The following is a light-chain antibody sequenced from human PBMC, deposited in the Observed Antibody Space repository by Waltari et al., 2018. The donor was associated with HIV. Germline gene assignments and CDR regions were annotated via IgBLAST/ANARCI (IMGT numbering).Light chain of an antibody. CDR2: AAS. V-gene: IGKV1-39*01. Sequence: DIQMTQSQSSRSALLEAEVTLSCRASQSISSYLNWYQQKPGKAPKLLIYAASSLQSGVPSRFSGSGSGTDFTLTISSLQPEDFATYYCQQSYSTPQTFGQGTKVEIK. J-gene: IGKJ1*01. CDR1: QSISSY. CDR3: QQSYSTPQT.